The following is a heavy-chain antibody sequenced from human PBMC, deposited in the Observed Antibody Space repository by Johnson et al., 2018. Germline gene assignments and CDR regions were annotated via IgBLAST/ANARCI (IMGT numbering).Heavy chain of an antibody. J-gene: IGHJ3*02. CDR1: GDSVSSNSAA. Sequence: QVQLQQSGPGLVKPSQTLSLTCAISGDSVSSNSAAWNWVRQSPSRGLEWLGRTYYRSKWCYEYALSVKSRITINPDTSKNQFSLQLNSVTPEDTAMYYCARIRFRSLVNDAFDIWGQGTMVTVSS. D-gene: IGHD1-26*01. CDR3: ARIRFRSLVNDAFDI. V-gene: IGHV6-1*01. CDR2: TYYRSKWCY.